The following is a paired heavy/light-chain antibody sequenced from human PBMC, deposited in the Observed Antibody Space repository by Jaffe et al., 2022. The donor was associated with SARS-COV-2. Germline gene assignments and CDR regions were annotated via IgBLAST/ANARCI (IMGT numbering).Heavy chain of an antibody. CDR1: GYTFTNFG. CDR2: ISAYNGNT. CDR3: ARGSNTYYYSLAFDI. Sequence: QVQLVQSGAEVKKPGASVKVSCKASGYTFTNFGISWVRQAPGQGLEWMGWISAYNGNTNYAQKLQGRVTMTTDTSTSTAYMALRSLRSDDTAMYYCARGSNTYYYSLAFDIWGQGTMVTVSS. V-gene: IGHV1-18*01. J-gene: IGHJ3*02. D-gene: IGHD3-22*01.
Light chain of an antibody. CDR1: SSNIGRNY. CDR3: AAWDDSLSV. V-gene: IGLV1-47*01. Sequence: QSVLTQPPSASGTPGQRVTISCSGSSSNIGRNYVYWYQQLPGAAPKLLIYRNNQRPSGVPERFSGSKSGTSASLAISGLRSEDEADYYCAAWDDSLSVFGGGTKLTVL. CDR2: RNN. J-gene: IGLJ2*01.